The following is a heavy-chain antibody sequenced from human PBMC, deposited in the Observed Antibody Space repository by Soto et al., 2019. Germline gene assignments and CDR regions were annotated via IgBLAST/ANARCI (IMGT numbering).Heavy chain of an antibody. CDR3: AKALRDCSGGSCYYFDY. CDR2: ISGSGGST. J-gene: IGHJ4*02. D-gene: IGHD2-15*01. Sequence: EVQLLESGGGLVQPGGSLRLSCAASGFTFSSYAMSWVRQAPGKGLEWVSAISGSGGSTYYADYVKGRFTISRENSKNTLYLQMNSLRSEDTAVYYCAKALRDCSGGSCYYFDYWGQGTLVHVSS. CDR1: GFTFSSYA. V-gene: IGHV3-23*01.